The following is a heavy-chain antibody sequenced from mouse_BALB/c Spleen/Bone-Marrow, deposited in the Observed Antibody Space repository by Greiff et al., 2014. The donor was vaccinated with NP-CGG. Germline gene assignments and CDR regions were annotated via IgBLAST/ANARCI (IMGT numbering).Heavy chain of an antibody. Sequence: EVQRVESGAELVKPGASVKLSCTASGFNIKDTYMHWVKQRPEQGLEWIGRIDPANGNTKYDPKFQGKATIIADTSSNTAYLQLSSLTSEDTAVYYCARNGNYGAWFAYWGQGTLVTVSA. CDR2: IDPANGNT. CDR1: GFNIKDTY. V-gene: IGHV14-3*02. J-gene: IGHJ3*01. D-gene: IGHD2-1*01. CDR3: ARNGNYGAWFAY.